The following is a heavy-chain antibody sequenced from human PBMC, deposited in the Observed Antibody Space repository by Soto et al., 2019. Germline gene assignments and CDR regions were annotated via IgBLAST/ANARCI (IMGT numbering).Heavy chain of an antibody. CDR3: ARGEPYCTNGVCYTLRLNNYFEY. V-gene: IGHV4-34*01. CDR2: INHSGST. D-gene: IGHD2-8*01. CDR1: GWSISDYG. J-gene: IGHJ4*02. Sequence: SEPLCVSWGFDGWSISDYGGSLILKPQKKGLEWIGEINHSGSTNYNPSLKSRVTISVDTSKNQFSLKLSSVTAADTAVYYCARGEPYCTNGVCYTLRLNNYFEYWGQRTLVTVSS.